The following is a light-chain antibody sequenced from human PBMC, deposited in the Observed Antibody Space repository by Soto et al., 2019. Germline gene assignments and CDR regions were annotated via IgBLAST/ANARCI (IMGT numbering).Light chain of an antibody. CDR2: GAS. CDR3: QQYNKWLPLT. Sequence: EIVMTQSPATLSVSPGERATLSCRASQSVSSNLAWYQQKPGQAPRLLIYGASTRATGIPARFSGSGSETEFTLTISSLQSEDSAVYYCQQYNKWLPLTFGGGTKVEIK. V-gene: IGKV3-15*01. CDR1: QSVSSN. J-gene: IGKJ4*01.